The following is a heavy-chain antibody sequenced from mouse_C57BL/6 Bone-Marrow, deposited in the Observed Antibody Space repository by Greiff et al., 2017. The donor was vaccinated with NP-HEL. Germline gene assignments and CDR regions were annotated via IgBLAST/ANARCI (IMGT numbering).Heavy chain of an antibody. CDR3: ARRLGYYGSSDLYWYFDV. J-gene: IGHJ1*03. CDR2: IDPSDSYT. D-gene: IGHD1-1*01. CDR1: GYTFTSYW. Sequence: VQLVESGAELVMPGASVKLSCKASGYTFTSYWMHWVKQRPGQGLEWIGEIDPSDSYTNYNQKFKGKSTLTVDKSSSTAYMQLSSLTSEDSAVYYCARRLGYYGSSDLYWYFDVWGTGTTVTVSS. V-gene: IGHV1-69*01.